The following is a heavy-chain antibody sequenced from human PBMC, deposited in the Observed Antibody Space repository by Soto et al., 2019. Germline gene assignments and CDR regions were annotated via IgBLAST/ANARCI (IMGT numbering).Heavy chain of an antibody. V-gene: IGHV3-11*01. Sequence: GSLRLSCAASGFTFSDYYMSWIRQAPGKGLEWVSYISSSGSTIYYADSVKGRFTISRDNAKNSLYLQMNSLRAEDTAVYYCATIGRYDFMMFDYWGQGTLVTVSS. CDR3: ATIGRYDFMMFDY. J-gene: IGHJ4*02. D-gene: IGHD3-3*01. CDR2: ISSSGSTI. CDR1: GFTFSDYY.